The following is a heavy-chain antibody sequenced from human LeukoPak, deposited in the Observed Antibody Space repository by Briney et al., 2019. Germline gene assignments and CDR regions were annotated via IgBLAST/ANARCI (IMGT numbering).Heavy chain of an antibody. Sequence: GGSLRLSCAASGFTFSSYGMHWVRQAPGKGLEWVAFIRYVGSNEYYADYVKGRFPISRDNSKNTLYLQMNSLRAEDTAVYYCAKGPYCSGGTCYLNYYYMDVWGKGTTVTVSS. CDR2: IRYVGSNE. D-gene: IGHD2-15*01. V-gene: IGHV3-30*02. CDR1: GFTFSSYG. CDR3: AKGPYCSGGTCYLNYYYMDV. J-gene: IGHJ6*03.